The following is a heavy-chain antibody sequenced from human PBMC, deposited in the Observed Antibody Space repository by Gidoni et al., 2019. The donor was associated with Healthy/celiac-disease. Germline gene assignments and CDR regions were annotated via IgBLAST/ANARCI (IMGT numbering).Heavy chain of an antibody. J-gene: IGHJ6*02. CDR3: AAAEDSSGYFYYYGMDV. CDR2: IVVGSSNT. Sequence: QMQLVQSGPEVTKPGTSVKVSCKASGFPFTSSARQWVRQARGQRLEWIGWIVVGSSNTNYAQKFQERGTITRDMSTSTAYMELSSLRSEDTDVYYCAAAEDSSGYFYYYGMDVWGQGTTVTVSS. V-gene: IGHV1-58*02. D-gene: IGHD3-22*01. CDR1: GFPFTSSA.